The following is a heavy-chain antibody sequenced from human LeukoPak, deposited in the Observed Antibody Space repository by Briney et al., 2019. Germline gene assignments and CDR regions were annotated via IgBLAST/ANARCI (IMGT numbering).Heavy chain of an antibody. V-gene: IGHV1-69*05. CDR2: IVPIFGTL. Sequence: SVKVSCKASGGTFSSYAVSWVRQAPGQGLEWMGGIVPIFGTLKYAQKFQGRVTITTDESTSTAYLQWSSLKASDTAMYYCARLNCDGAGCYFYYYYMDVWGKGTTVTVSS. J-gene: IGHJ6*03. CDR1: GGTFSSYA. D-gene: IGHD4/OR15-4a*01. CDR3: ARLNCDGAGCYFYYYYMDV.